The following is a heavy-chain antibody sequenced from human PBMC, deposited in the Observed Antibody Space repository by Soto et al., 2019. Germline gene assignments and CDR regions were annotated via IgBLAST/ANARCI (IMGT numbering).Heavy chain of an antibody. CDR2: ISGSGGST. CDR1: GSPFSNYP. V-gene: IGHV3-23*01. D-gene: IGHD6-13*01. CDR3: AKDQGSSWYEIDY. J-gene: IGHJ4*02. Sequence: EVQLLESGGGLVQPGGSLRPPLAAPGSPFSNYPVTWVRRAPGKGLEWVSTISGSGGSTYYADSVKGRFTISRDNSKNTLYLQMNSLRAEDTAVYYCAKDQGSSWYEIDYWGQGTLVTVSS.